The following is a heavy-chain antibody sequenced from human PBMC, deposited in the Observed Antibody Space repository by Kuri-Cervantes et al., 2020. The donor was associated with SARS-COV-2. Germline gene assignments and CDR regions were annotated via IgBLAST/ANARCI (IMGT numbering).Heavy chain of an antibody. CDR1: GFTFSSYW. J-gene: IGHJ4*01. CDR2: IKQDGSEK. D-gene: IGHD6-13*01. Sequence: GGSLRLSCAASGFTFSSYWMSWVRQAPGKGLEWVANIKQDGSEKYYVDSVKGRFTISRDNAKNSLYLQMNSLRAEDTAVYYCARVRGGGRAAAGLDYWGQEPWSPSPQ. CDR3: ARVRGGGRAAAGLDY. V-gene: IGHV3-7*01.